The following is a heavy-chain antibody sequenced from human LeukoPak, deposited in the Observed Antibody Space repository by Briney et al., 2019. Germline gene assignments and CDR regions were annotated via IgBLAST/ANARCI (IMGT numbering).Heavy chain of an antibody. D-gene: IGHD4-11*01. CDR3: ARDAPPTVTTLQYDMDV. V-gene: IGHV3-21*01. CDR1: GFTFSIYT. J-gene: IGHJ6*02. CDR2: ISSSTSSI. Sequence: PGGSLRLSCAASGFTFSIYTMNWVRQAPGKGLEWVSSISSSTSSIYYADSVKGRFTTSRDNADKSLYLQMNRLRAEDTAVYYCARDAPPTVTTLQYDMDVWGQGTTVTVSS.